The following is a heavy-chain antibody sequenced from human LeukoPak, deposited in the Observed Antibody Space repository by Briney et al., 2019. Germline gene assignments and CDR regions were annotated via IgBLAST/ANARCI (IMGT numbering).Heavy chain of an antibody. CDR2: ISYDGSNK. V-gene: IGHV3-30-3*01. J-gene: IGHJ4*02. CDR1: GFTFSSYA. Sequence: PGRSLRLSCAASGFTFSSYAMHWVRQAPGKGLEWVAVISYDGSNKYYADSVKGRFTISRDNSKNTLYLQMNSLRAEDTAVYYCTRGGTYDPSDYWGQGTLVTVSS. D-gene: IGHD5-12*01. CDR3: TRGGTYDPSDY.